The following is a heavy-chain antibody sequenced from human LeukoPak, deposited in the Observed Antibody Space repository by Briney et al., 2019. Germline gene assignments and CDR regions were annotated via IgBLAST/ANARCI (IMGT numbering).Heavy chain of an antibody. V-gene: IGHV3-74*01. J-gene: IGHJ4*02. CDR2: INSDGSST. CDR1: GFTFSSYW. D-gene: IGHD3-10*01. Sequence: GGSLRLSCAASGFTFSSYWMHWVRQAPGKGLVWVSRINSDGSSTSYADSVKGRFTISRDNAKNTLYLQMNSLRAEDTAVYYCARGYGSRSYYNGVDYWGQGTLVTVSS. CDR3: ARGYGSRSYYNGVDY.